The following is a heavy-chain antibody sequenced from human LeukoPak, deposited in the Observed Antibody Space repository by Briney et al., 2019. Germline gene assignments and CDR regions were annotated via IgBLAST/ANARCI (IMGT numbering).Heavy chain of an antibody. CDR3: AREWVKDIVVVVAATNWFDP. CDR1: GGSIRSYY. V-gene: IGHV4-59*12. Sequence: SETLSFTCTVSGGSIRSYYWSWIRQPPGKGLEWIGYIYYTGITNYSPSLKSRVTISADTSKNQFSLKLSSVTAADTAVYYCAREWVKDIVVVVAATNWFDPWGQGTLVTVSS. D-gene: IGHD2-15*01. CDR2: IYYTGIT. J-gene: IGHJ5*02.